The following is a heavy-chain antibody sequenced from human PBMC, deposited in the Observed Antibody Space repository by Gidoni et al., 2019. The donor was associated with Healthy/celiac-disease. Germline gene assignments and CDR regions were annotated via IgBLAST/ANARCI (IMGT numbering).Heavy chain of an antibody. CDR1: AGTFRSYA. CDR3: ARDLKSGSGWPGEWFDP. CDR2: IIPIFGTA. Sequence: QVQLVQSGAEVKKPGSSVKVSCKASAGTFRSYAISWVRQAPGQGLEWMGGIIPIFGTANYAQKFQGRGTITADETTSTAYMELSSLRSEDTAVYYCARDLKSGSGWPGEWFDPWGQGTLVTVSS. J-gene: IGHJ5*02. D-gene: IGHD6-19*01. V-gene: IGHV1-69*01.